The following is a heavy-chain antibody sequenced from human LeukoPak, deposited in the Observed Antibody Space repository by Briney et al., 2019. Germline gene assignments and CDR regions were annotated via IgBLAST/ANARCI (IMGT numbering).Heavy chain of an antibody. CDR1: GFSFSSYG. CDR3: AKDIGAAAGFGMDV. J-gene: IGHJ6*02. CDR2: ISWNSGSI. V-gene: IGHV3-9*01. Sequence: GGSLRLSCAASGFSFSSYGMTWVRQAPGKGLEWVSGISWNSGSIGYADSVKGRFTISRDNAKNSLYLQMNSLRAEDTALYYCAKDIGAAAGFGMDVWGQGTTVTVSS. D-gene: IGHD6-13*01.